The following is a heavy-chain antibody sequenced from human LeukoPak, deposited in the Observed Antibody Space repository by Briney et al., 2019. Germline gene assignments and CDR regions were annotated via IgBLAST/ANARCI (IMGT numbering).Heavy chain of an antibody. Sequence: SETLSLTCTVSGGSISSYYWSWIRQPPGKGLEWIGYIYYSGSTNYNPSLKSRVTISVDTSKNQFSLKLSSVTAADTAVYYCARASTTAEQWLVEDWYFDYWGQGTLVTVSS. CDR2: IYYSGST. D-gene: IGHD6-19*01. CDR1: GGSISSYY. CDR3: ARASTTAEQWLVEDWYFDY. V-gene: IGHV4-59*01. J-gene: IGHJ4*02.